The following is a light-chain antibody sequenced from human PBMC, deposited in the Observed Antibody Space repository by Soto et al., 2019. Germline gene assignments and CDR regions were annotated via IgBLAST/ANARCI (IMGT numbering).Light chain of an antibody. CDR1: ATNVGTYNL. CDR3: CSYAGSSTFV. V-gene: IGLV2-23*02. J-gene: IGLJ1*01. Sequence: QSALTQPASVSGSRGKSITFSCTGSATNVGTYNLVSWYQQHPGRAPKLIIYDTSKRLSGISDRFSGSQSGYTASLTISGLQADDEADYFCCSYAGSSTFVFGPGTKVTAL. CDR2: DTS.